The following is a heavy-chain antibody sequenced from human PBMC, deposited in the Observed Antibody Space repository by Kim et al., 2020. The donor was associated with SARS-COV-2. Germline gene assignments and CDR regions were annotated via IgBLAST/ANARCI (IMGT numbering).Heavy chain of an antibody. V-gene: IGHV3-30*12. CDR2: IVDNGRER. Sequence: GGSLRLSCAVSGSPFSTHGMHWVRQAPGKGLEWVAVIVDNGRERHYADSVKGRFIVSKDNAKNMLYLDMASLRAEDTAVYYCARWAGTSNGGYCLDYWG. J-gene: IGHJ4*01. CDR1: GSPFSTHG. D-gene: IGHD2-21*02. CDR3: ARWAGTSNGGYCLDY.